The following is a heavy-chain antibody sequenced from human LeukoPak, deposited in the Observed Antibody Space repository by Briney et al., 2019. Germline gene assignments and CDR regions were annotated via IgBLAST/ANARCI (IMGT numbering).Heavy chain of an antibody. Sequence: GGSLRLSCEGSGFTFSSYEMNWVRQAPGKGLEWVSYLSSSGRAIYYADSVKGRFTVSRDNAKNSLYLQVNSLRAEDAAVYYCARCPRWAHFDYWGQGTLVTVSS. V-gene: IGHV3-48*03. CDR2: LSSSGRAI. D-gene: IGHD4-23*01. J-gene: IGHJ4*02. CDR3: ARCPRWAHFDY. CDR1: GFTFSSYE.